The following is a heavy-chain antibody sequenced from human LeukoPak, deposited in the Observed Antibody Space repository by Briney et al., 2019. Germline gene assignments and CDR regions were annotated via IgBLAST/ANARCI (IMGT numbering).Heavy chain of an antibody. J-gene: IGHJ4*02. CDR2: ISRSRRYI. Sequence: GRSLRLSCAVYGVTLSSYSLNLVRQAPGKGLEWVSYISRSRRYIYYPDSVKGRFTISRDNAKNSLYLQMHSLRAEDTAVYYLARYGLDDLDWGTGTLVT. D-gene: IGHD3-3*01. CDR3: ARYGLDDLD. V-gene: IGHV3-21*01. CDR1: GVTLSSYS.